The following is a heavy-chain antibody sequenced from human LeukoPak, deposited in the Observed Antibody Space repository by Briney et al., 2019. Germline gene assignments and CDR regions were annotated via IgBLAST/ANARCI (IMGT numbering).Heavy chain of an antibody. CDR2: FSSTSDNI. CDR1: GITFSIYS. V-gene: IGHV3-21*01. Sequence: GGSLRLSCAAAGITFSIYSMNWVRQASGKGLEWVSSFSSTSDNIYYADSGKGRFTISRDNAKKSLYLQMNNLRAEDTAVYSCTRRTAFDIWGQGTMVTVSS. J-gene: IGHJ3*02. CDR3: TRRTAFDI.